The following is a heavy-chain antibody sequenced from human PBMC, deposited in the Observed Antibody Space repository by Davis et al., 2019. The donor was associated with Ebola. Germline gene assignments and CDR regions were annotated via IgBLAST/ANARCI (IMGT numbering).Heavy chain of an antibody. CDR2: IGGGGSPT. V-gene: IGHV3-23*01. J-gene: IGHJ4*02. D-gene: IGHD1-26*01. Sequence: GGSLRLSSAASGFTFSRHAMNWVRQAPGKGLEWVSVIGGGGSPTYYADSVKGRFTISRDNSKNTLFLQMNSLRAEDTAVYYCAKDVGQVGATVRSFDYWGQGTLVTVSS. CDR1: GFTFSRHA. CDR3: AKDVGQVGATVRSFDY.